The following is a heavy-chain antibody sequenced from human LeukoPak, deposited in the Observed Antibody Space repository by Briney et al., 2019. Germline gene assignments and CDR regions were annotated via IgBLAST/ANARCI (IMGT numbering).Heavy chain of an antibody. V-gene: IGHV4-59*01. D-gene: IGHD1-26*01. Sequence: SETLSLTCAVYGGSFSGYYWSWIRQPPGKGLEWIGYIYYSGSTNYNPSLKSRVTISVDTSKNQFSLKLSSVTAADTAVYYCARDGSDYFDYWGQGTLVTVSS. CDR1: GGSFSGYY. J-gene: IGHJ4*02. CDR3: ARDGSDYFDY. CDR2: IYYSGST.